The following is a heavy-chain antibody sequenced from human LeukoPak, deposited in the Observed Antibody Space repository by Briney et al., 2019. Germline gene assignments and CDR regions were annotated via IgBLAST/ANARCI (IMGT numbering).Heavy chain of an antibody. Sequence: SETLSLTCAVYGGSFSGYYWSWIRQPPGKGLEWIGEINHSGSTNYNPSLKSRVTISVDTSKNQFSLKLSSVTAADTAVYYCARGLGYGDCSNDAFDIWGQGTMVTVSS. CDR2: INHSGST. D-gene: IGHD2-21*02. CDR3: ARGLGYGDCSNDAFDI. CDR1: GGSFSGYY. V-gene: IGHV4-34*01. J-gene: IGHJ3*02.